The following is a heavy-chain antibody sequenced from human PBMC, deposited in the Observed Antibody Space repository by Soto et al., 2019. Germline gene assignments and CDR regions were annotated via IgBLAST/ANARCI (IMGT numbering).Heavy chain of an antibody. CDR3: AKSQGGSYYYGMDV. V-gene: IGHV3-23*01. CDR2: ISGSGGST. J-gene: IGHJ6*02. CDR1: GFTFSSYA. Sequence: GGSLRLSCAASGFTFSSYAMSWVRQAPGKGLEWVSAISGSGGSTYYADSVKGRFTISRDNSKNTLYLQMNSLRAEDTAVYYCAKSQGGSYYYGMDVWGQGTTVTVSS. D-gene: IGHD1-26*01.